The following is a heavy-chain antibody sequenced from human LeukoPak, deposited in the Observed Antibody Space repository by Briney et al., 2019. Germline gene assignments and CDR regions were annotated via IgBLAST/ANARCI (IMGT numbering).Heavy chain of an antibody. CDR2: ISSSSSYT. CDR3: ARGAKGAFDI. CDR1: GFTVSTNY. J-gene: IGHJ3*02. Sequence: GGSLRLPCAASGFTVSTNYMSWIRQAPGKGLEWVSYISSSSSYTNYADSVKGRFTISRDNAKNSLYLQMNSLRAEDTAVYYCARGAKGAFDIWGQGTMVTVSS. V-gene: IGHV3-11*05.